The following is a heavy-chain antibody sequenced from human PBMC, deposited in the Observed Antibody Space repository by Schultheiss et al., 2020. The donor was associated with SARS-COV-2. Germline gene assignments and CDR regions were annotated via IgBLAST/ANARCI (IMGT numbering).Heavy chain of an antibody. CDR3: ARDGLSSSSAYYYYGMDV. V-gene: IGHV3-21*01. CDR1: GFTFSSYS. CDR2: ISSSSSYI. J-gene: IGHJ6*02. D-gene: IGHD6-6*01. Sequence: GGSLRLSCAASGFTFSSYSMNWVRQAPGKGLEWVSSISSSSSYIYYAGSVKGRFTISRDNAKNSLYLQMNSLRAEDTAVYYCARDGLSSSSAYYYYGMDVWGQGTTVTVSS.